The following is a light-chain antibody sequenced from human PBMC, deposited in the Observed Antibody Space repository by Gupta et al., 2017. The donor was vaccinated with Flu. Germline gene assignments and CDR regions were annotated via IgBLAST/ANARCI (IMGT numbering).Light chain of an antibody. CDR1: TGAVTSDYS. Sequence: QPVVTPEPLVTVSPGGTVTLTCASSTGAVTSDYSPNWFQQRPGQAPRALIYGASYRHSWTPARFSGSLLGGKAALTLSGVQPEDEAAYYCLLYFRGGRGVFGGGTNLTVL. CDR3: LLYFRGGRGV. J-gene: IGLJ3*02. CDR2: GAS. V-gene: IGLV7-43*01.